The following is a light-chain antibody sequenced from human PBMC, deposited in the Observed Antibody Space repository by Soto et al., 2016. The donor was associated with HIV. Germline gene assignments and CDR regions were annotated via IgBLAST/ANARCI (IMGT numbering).Light chain of an antibody. CDR3: QQANSVPSIT. J-gene: IGKJ5*01. V-gene: IGKV1-16*02. CDR2: AVS. CDR1: QDINNY. Sequence: DIQMTQSPSPLSASVGDRVTITCRASQDINNYLAWFQQKPGKAPKSLIYAVSTLQSGVSSKFSGSGSGTDFTLTISNLQPEDFATYYCQQANSVPSITFGLGTRLDIK.